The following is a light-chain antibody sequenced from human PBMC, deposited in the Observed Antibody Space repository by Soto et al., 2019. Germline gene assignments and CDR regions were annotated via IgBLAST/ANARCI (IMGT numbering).Light chain of an antibody. J-gene: IGLJ1*01. CDR3: SSYAGSNNPYV. V-gene: IGLV2-8*01. CDR1: SSDVGGYNY. CDR2: EVS. Sequence: QSALTQPPSASGSPGQSVTISCTGTSSDVGGYNYVSSYQQHPGKAPKLMIYEVSKRPSGVPDRFSGSKSGNTASLTVSGLQAEDEADYYCSSYAGSNNPYVFGTGTKVTVL.